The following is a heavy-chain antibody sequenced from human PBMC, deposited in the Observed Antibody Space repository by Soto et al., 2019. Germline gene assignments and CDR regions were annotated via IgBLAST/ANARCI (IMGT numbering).Heavy chain of an antibody. D-gene: IGHD3-10*01. CDR3: AHMYYYGSGSYYTNYYYGMDV. CDR1: GFSLSTSGVG. CDR2: IYWNDGK. J-gene: IGHJ6*02. Sequence: QITLKESGPPLVKPRQTLTLTCTFSGFSLSTSGVGVGWIRQPPGKALEWLALIYWNDGKRYRPSLQSRLTITKDTSKNQVVLTMTNMDPVDTATYYCAHMYYYGSGSYYTNYYYGMDVWGQGTTVTVSS. V-gene: IGHV2-5*01.